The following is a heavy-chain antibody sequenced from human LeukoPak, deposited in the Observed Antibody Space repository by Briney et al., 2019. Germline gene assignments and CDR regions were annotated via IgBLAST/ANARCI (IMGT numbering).Heavy chain of an antibody. V-gene: IGHV3-53*04. D-gene: IGHD3-9*01. CDR3: ARVSLYYDILTGYSPGSWYFDL. CDR1: GFTVSSNY. CDR2: IYSGGST. J-gene: IGHJ2*01. Sequence: PGGSLRLSCAASGFTVSSNYMSWVRQAPGKGLEWVSVIYSGGSTYYADSVKGRFTISRHNSKNTLYLQMNSLRAEDTAVYYCARVSLYYDILTGYSPGSWYFDLWGRGTLVTVSS.